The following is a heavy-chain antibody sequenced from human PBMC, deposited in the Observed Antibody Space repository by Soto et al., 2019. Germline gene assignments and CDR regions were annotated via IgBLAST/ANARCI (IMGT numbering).Heavy chain of an antibody. CDR3: GRDYDSSGYHLFGY. CDR2: IYYSGST. Sequence: SETLSLTCTVSGGSISSGGYYWSWIRQHPGKGLEWIGYIYYSGSTYYNPSLKSRVTISIDTSNNQFSLKLSSVTAADTAVYYCGRDYDSSGYHLFGYWGQGTLVTVSS. D-gene: IGHD3-22*01. J-gene: IGHJ4*02. CDR1: GGSISSGGYY. V-gene: IGHV4-31*03.